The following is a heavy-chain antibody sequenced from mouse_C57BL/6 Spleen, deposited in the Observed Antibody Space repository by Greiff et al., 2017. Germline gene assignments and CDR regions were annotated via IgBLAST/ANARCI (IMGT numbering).Heavy chain of an antibody. CDR1: GYTFTSYW. D-gene: IGHD2-4*01. Sequence: VQLQQPGPELVKPGASVKLSCKASGYTFTSYWMHWVKQRPGQGLEWIGNINPSNGGTNYNETFKSKATLTVDKSSSTAYMQLSSLTSEYSAVYYCSISCDYDEHYFDYWGQGTTLTFSS. CDR3: SISCDYDEHYFDY. V-gene: IGHV1-53*01. J-gene: IGHJ2*01. CDR2: INPSNGGT.